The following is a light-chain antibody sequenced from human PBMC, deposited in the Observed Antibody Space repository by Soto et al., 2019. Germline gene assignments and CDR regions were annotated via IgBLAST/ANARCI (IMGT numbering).Light chain of an antibody. CDR2: GAS. CDR3: QQYNEWPSRT. J-gene: IGKJ2*02. CDR1: QSVSTN. Sequence: IVLTQSPGALPVSPGERATLSCRASQSVSTNLAWYQQKPGQPPRLLIYGASTRATGIPARFSGSGSGTEFTLTISSMQSEDVAIYYCQQYNEWPSRTFGQGTKVEIK. V-gene: IGKV3-15*01.